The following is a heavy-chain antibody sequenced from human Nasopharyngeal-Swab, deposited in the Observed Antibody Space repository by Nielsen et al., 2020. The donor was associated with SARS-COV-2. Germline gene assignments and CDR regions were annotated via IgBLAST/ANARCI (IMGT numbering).Heavy chain of an antibody. J-gene: IGHJ5*02. V-gene: IGHV4-59*11. CDR3: AKEGATGWFDP. CDR2: ISHNSGT. Sequence: GSLRLSCTVSGVSNSSQYWSWIRQPPGKGLEWIGYISHNSGTNYNPSLKSRVTMFMDTSKNQFSLKLRSVTAADTAVYYCAKEGATGWFDPWGQGTLITVSS. CDR1: GVSNSSQY.